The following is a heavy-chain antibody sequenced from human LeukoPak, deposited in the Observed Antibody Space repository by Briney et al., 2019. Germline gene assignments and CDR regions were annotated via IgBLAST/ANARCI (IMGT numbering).Heavy chain of an antibody. V-gene: IGHV1-3*01. CDR3: ATKHYDILTGYIETYYYYGMDV. Sequence: ASEKVSCKASGYTFTSYAMHWVRQAPGQRLEWTGWINAGNGNTKYSQKFQGRVTITRDTSASTAYMELSSLRSEDTAVYYCATKHYDILTGYIETYYYYGMDVWGQGTTVTVSS. CDR2: INAGNGNT. D-gene: IGHD3-9*01. J-gene: IGHJ6*02. CDR1: GYTFTSYA.